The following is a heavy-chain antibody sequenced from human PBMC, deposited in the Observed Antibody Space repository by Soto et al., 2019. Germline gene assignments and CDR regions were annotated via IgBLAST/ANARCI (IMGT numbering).Heavy chain of an antibody. V-gene: IGHV3-7*01. Sequence: EVQLVESGGGLVQPGGVLRLSCAASGLYFSDYWMSWFRQAPGKGLEWVANIRQDGSEKYYLESVRGRFTISRDNLKNSLYLQMDSLRAEDTAVYYCARVRRYYEGSGDYYFDHWGQGTLVTVSS. CDR1: GLYFSDYW. D-gene: IGHD3-22*01. J-gene: IGHJ4*02. CDR3: ARVRRYYEGSGDYYFDH. CDR2: IRQDGSEK.